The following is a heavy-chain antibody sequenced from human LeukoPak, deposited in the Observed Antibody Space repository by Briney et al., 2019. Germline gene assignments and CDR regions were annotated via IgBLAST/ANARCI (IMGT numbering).Heavy chain of an antibody. Sequence: PSETLSLTCTVSGYSISSGYYWGWIRQPPGKGLEWIGSIYHSGSTYYNPSLKSRVTISVDTSKNQFSLKLSSVTAADTAVYYCARPLPDLEYDMDVWGKGTTVTVSS. D-gene: IGHD6-6*01. V-gene: IGHV4-38-2*02. CDR3: ARPLPDLEYDMDV. CDR1: GYSISSGYY. J-gene: IGHJ6*03. CDR2: IYHSGST.